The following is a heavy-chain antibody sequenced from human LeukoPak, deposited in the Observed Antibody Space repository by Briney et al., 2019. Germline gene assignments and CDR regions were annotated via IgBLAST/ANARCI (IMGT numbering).Heavy chain of an antibody. CDR2: INHSGST. J-gene: IGHJ3*02. CDR3: VSATLYYDYVWGPTRDAFDI. CDR1: GGSFSGYY. V-gene: IGHV4-34*01. Sequence: PSETLSLTCAVYGGSFSGYYWSWIRQPPGKGLEWIGEINHSGSTNYNPSLKSRVAISVDTSKNQFSLKLSSVTAADTAVYYCVSATLYYDYVWGPTRDAFDIWGQGTMVTVSS. D-gene: IGHD3-16*01.